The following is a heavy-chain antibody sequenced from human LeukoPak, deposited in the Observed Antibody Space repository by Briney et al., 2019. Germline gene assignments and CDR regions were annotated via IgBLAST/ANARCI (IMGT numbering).Heavy chain of an antibody. CDR1: GGSISGSNW. CDR3: ARESRIAVAGHFDY. Sequence: PSGTLSLTCAVSGGSISGSNWWSWVRQPPGQGLEWIGEINHSGSTNYNPSLKSRVSISVDKSRNQFSLKLSSVTAADTAVYYCARESRIAVAGHFDYWGQGTLVTVSS. D-gene: IGHD6-19*01. CDR2: INHSGST. J-gene: IGHJ4*02. V-gene: IGHV4-4*02.